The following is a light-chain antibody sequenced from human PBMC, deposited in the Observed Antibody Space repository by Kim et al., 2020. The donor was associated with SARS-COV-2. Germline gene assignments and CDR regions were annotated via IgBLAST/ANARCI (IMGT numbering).Light chain of an antibody. J-gene: IGLJ1*01. V-gene: IGLV3-21*01. CDR3: QVWDTDTDDYV. CDR1: NIGGHS. Sequence: SYELTQPPSVSVAPGQTARITCGGNNIGGHSVHWYQQKPGQAPVLVIYYDSDRPSGIPERFSGSKAATTATLTFSRVEAGDEADYYCQVWDTDTDDYVFG. CDR2: YDS.